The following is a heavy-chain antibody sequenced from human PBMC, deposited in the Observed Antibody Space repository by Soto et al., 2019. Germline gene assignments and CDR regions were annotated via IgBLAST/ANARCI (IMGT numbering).Heavy chain of an antibody. J-gene: IGHJ4*02. CDR1: GFTFDDYA. Sequence: GGSLRLSCAASGFTFDDYAMSWFRQAPGKGLEWVGFIRSKAFGGTSEYAASVKGRCIISRDDSKSIAYLQMNSLKTEDTAVYYCTRGSPIAAADYELDHWGQGTRVTVP. D-gene: IGHD6-13*01. V-gene: IGHV3-49*03. CDR2: IRSKAFGGTS. CDR3: TRGSPIAAADYELDH.